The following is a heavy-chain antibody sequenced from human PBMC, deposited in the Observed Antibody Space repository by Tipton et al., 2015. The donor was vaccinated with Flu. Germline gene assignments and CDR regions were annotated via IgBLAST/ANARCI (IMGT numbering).Heavy chain of an antibody. J-gene: IGHJ3*02. CDR1: GGSISSSSHY. Sequence: TLSLTCTVSGGSISSSSHYWGWIRQPPGKGLEWIGSIYHSGSTYYNPSLKSRVTISVDTSKNQFSLKLGSVIAGDTAVYYCARRDCAGGICYSRVYDAFDIWGQGTLVTVSS. V-gene: IGHV4-39*07. CDR2: IYHSGST. D-gene: IGHD2-8*02. CDR3: ARRDCAGGICYSRVYDAFDI.